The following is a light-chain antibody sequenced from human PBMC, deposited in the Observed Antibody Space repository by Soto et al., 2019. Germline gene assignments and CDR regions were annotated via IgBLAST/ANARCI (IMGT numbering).Light chain of an antibody. CDR3: CSLAGSSTYV. CDR1: SRDVGSYNL. Sequence: QSALTQPASVSGSPGQSITISCTGNSRDVGSYNLVSWYQQHPGNAPKLIIYEGTKRPSGVSYRFSGSKSGNTASLTISGLQDEDEAAYHCCSLAGSSTYVFGTGTKVTVL. V-gene: IGLV2-23*01. J-gene: IGLJ1*01. CDR2: EGT.